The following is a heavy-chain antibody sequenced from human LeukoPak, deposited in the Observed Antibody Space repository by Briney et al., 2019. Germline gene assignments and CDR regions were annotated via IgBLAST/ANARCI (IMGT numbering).Heavy chain of an antibody. J-gene: IGHJ4*02. CDR1: GYTFTSYD. CDR2: MNPNSGNT. Sequence: ASVKVSCKASGYTFTSYDINWVRQATGQGLEWMGWMNPNSGNTGYAQKFQGRVTMTRNTSISTAYMELSSLRSEDTAVYYCARGEEYCSSTSCYHFDYWGQGTLVTVSS. V-gene: IGHV1-8*01. D-gene: IGHD2-2*01. CDR3: ARGEEYCSSTSCYHFDY.